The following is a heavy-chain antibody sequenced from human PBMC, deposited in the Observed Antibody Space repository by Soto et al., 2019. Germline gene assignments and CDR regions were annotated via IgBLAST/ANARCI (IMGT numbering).Heavy chain of an antibody. Sequence: QVQLQESGPGLVKPSQTLSLTCTASGGSINSDDSYWSWLRQPPGRGLEWIGYIYDSETTYYNPSLKSRVTISVATSKNQFSLKPNSVTAADTAVYYCARDRQSEIVAMLASNGMDVWGQGTTVIVSS. CDR1: GGSINSDDSY. J-gene: IGHJ6*02. D-gene: IGHD5-12*01. CDR2: IYDSETT. V-gene: IGHV4-30-4*01. CDR3: ARDRQSEIVAMLASNGMDV.